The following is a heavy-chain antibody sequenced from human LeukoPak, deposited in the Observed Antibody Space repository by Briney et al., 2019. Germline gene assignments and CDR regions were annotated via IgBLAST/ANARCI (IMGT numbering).Heavy chain of an antibody. V-gene: IGHV3-23*01. CDR1: GFIFSTYA. CDR2: ISGSSKNI. D-gene: IGHD2/OR15-2a*01. J-gene: IGHJ4*02. Sequence: GGSVRLFCTACGFIFSTYAMNGVRQAPGGGLEWLSVISGSSKNIFYGGAARGRFTISRDNSKNTVYLQMNSLSAEDSAIYYCAKERIHLDPFDYWSQGSGLSVS. CDR3: AKERIHLDPFDY.